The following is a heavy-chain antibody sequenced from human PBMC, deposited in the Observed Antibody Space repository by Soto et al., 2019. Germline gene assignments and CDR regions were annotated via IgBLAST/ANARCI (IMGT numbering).Heavy chain of an antibody. J-gene: IGHJ4*02. CDR2: TNPSGGST. D-gene: IGHD1-26*01. CDR1: GYTFTSYY. CDR3: ARVVAIGSYYDYFDY. V-gene: IGHV1-46*01. Sequence: ASVKVSCKASGYTFTSYYMHWVRQAPGQGLEWMGITNPSGGSTSYAQKFQGRVTMTRDTSTSTVYMELSSLRSEDTAVYYCARVVAIGSYYDYFDYWGQGTLVTVSS.